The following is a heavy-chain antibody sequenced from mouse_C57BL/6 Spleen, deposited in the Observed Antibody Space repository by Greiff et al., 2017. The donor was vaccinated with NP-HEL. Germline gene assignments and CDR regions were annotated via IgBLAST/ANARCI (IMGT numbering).Heavy chain of an antibody. Sequence: EVKLVESGGGLVKPGGSLKLSCAASGFTFSSYAMSWVRQTPEKRLEWVATISDGGSYTYYPDNVKGRFTISRDNAKNNLYLQMSHLRSENTAMYYCARGGRITTHFDYWGQGTTLTVSS. V-gene: IGHV5-4*03. D-gene: IGHD2-4*01. CDR3: ARGGRITTHFDY. CDR2: ISDGGSYT. CDR1: GFTFSSYA. J-gene: IGHJ2*01.